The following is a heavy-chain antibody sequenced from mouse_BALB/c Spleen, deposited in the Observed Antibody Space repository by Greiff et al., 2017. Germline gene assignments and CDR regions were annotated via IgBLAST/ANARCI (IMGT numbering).Heavy chain of an antibody. V-gene: IGHV5-6*01. J-gene: IGHJ3*01. CDR1: GFTFSSYG. CDR3: ARQEGEAY. Sequence: EVKLMESGGDLVKPGGSLKLSCAASGFTFSSYGMSWVRQTPDKRLEWVATISSGGSYTYYPDSVKGRFTISRDNAKNTLYLQMSSLKSEDTAMYYCARQEGEAYWGQGTLVTVSA. CDR2: ISSGGSYT.